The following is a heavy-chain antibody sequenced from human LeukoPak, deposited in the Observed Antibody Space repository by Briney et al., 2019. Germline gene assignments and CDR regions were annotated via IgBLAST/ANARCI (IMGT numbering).Heavy chain of an antibody. D-gene: IGHD3-9*01. J-gene: IGHJ4*02. CDR1: GFTFSRYD. CDR2: IANDGSNE. Sequence: GGSLRLSCVASGFTFSRYDMHWVRQAPGKGLEWVAVIANDGSNEIYADSVKGRFTISRDNSKNTLYLQMNSLRAEDTAVYYCAKEAVRGYFVGVGPTYYFDYWGQGTLVTVSS. CDR3: AKEAVRGYFVGVGPTYYFDY. V-gene: IGHV3-30-3*01.